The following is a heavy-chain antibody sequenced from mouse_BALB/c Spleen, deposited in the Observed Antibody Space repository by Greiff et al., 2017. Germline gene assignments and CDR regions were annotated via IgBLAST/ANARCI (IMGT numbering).Heavy chain of an antibody. J-gene: IGHJ4*01. CDR2: IRNKANGFTT. CDR3: ARDGAMDY. CDR1: GFTFTDYY. V-gene: IGHV7-3*02. Sequence: DVKLVESGGGLVQPGGSLRLSCATSGFTFTDYYMSWVRQPPGKALEWLGFIRNKANGFTTEYSASVKGRFTISRDNSQSILYLQMNTLRAEDSATYYCARDGAMDYWGQGTSVTVSS.